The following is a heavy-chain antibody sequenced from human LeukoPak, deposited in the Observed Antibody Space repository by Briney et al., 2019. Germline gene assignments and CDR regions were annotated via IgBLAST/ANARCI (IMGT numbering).Heavy chain of an antibody. D-gene: IGHD1-26*01. V-gene: IGHV3-64D*09. CDR1: GFTFSSYG. Sequence: GGSLRLSCSASGFTFSSYGMHWVRQAPGKGLEYVSGISGNGGSTYSADSVKGRFTISRDNSKNTLYLQMSSLRGEDTAVYYCVKDRSGSYAFDYWGQGTLVTVSS. CDR3: VKDRSGSYAFDY. J-gene: IGHJ4*02. CDR2: ISGNGGST.